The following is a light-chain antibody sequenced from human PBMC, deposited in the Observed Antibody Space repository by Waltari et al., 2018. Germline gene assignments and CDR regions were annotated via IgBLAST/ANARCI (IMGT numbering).Light chain of an antibody. CDR2: DAS. CDR1: QSVSSY. CDR3: QQRSNWPRT. Sequence: EIVWTKSPATLYLSPGERATLSCRASQSVSSYLAWYQQKPGQAPRLLIYDASNSATGIPARFSGSGSGTDFTLTISSLEPEDFAVYYCQQRSNWPRTFGGGTKVEIK. V-gene: IGKV3-11*01. J-gene: IGKJ4*01.